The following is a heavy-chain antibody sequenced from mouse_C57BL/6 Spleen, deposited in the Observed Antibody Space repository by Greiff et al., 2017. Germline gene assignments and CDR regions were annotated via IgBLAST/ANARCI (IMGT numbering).Heavy chain of an antibody. Sequence: EVQLQQSGAELVKPGASVKLSCTASGFNIKDYYMPWVQQRTEQGLAWIGRIDPEDGETKYAPNFQGKATITADTSSNTAYLQLSSLTSEDTAVYYCAYYYGSSQAWFADWGQGTLVTVSA. J-gene: IGHJ3*01. D-gene: IGHD1-1*01. CDR3: AYYYGSSQAWFAD. V-gene: IGHV14-2*01. CDR2: IDPEDGET. CDR1: GFNIKDYY.